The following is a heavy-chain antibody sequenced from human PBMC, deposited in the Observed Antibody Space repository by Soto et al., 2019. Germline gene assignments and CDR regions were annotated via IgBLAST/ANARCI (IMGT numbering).Heavy chain of an antibody. CDR3: ARSHMGTGVHFDS. D-gene: IGHD7-27*01. Sequence: QVQLVQPGVEVRNPGASVKVSCKASGYTFTSYDINWVRQAAGQGLEWMGWMNPNTGDTGTIQKFQGRFTMTRDASINTAYLELSSLTVEDTAVYYCARSHMGTGVHFDSWGQGTLVTVSS. V-gene: IGHV1-8*01. CDR2: MNPNTGDT. J-gene: IGHJ4*02. CDR1: GYTFTSYD.